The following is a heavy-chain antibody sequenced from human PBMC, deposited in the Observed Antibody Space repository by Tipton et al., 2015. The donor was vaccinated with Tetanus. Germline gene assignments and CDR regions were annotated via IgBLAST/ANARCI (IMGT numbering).Heavy chain of an antibody. V-gene: IGHV1-2*02. CDR2: IDPNSGAT. Sequence: QLVQSGAEMKKPGASVKVSCKASGYTFTGYYIYWVRQAPGQGLEWMGWIDPNSGATVYAQKFQGRVTMTRDTSISTAYMELRSLRSDDTAVYYCARDRGDYIYYGMDVWGPGTTVTV. D-gene: IGHD3-22*01. CDR1: GYTFTGYY. CDR3: ARDRGDYIYYGMDV. J-gene: IGHJ6*02.